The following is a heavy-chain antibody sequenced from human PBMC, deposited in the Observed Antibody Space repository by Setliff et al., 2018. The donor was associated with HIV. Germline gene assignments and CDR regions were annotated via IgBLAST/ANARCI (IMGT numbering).Heavy chain of an antibody. D-gene: IGHD2-15*01. V-gene: IGHV4-59*08. CDR1: GGSIRSYY. J-gene: IGHJ3*02. CDR2: IYSSGST. CDR3: ARNDFCGGSCYGVDAFDI. Sequence: PSETLSLTCTVSGGSIRSYYWNGIRQPPGKGLEWIGDIYSSGSTTYHPSLKRRVTISVETSKNQFSLKRTSVTASDTAIYYCARNDFCGGSCYGVDAFDIWGQGTMVTVSS.